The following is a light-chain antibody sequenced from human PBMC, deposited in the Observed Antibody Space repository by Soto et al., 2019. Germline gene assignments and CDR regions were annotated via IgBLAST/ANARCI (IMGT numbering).Light chain of an antibody. Sequence: QSVLTQPAPLSGSPGQSITISRTGNSSDVGSDNLVSWYQQHPGKAPKFIIYEVNQRPAGVSYRFSGSKSGNTAYLTISGLQAEDEADYYCCSYAGSITYVFGTGTKVTVL. CDR3: CSYAGSITYV. CDR2: EVN. J-gene: IGLJ1*01. V-gene: IGLV2-23*02. CDR1: SSDVGSDNL.